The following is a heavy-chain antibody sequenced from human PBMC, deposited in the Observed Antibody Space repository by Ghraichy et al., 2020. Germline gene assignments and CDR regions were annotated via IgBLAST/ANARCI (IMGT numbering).Heavy chain of an antibody. J-gene: IGHJ3*02. D-gene: IGHD6-19*01. Sequence: GGSLRLSCAASGFTFSTYGMYWVRQAPGKGLEWVAVIWYDGSNKYYGDSVKGRFTISRDNSKNTLYLQMNSLRAEDTAVYYCARDGPIEVAGMSRTFDIWGQGTMVTVSS. CDR2: IWYDGSNK. CDR1: GFTFSTYG. CDR3: ARDGPIEVAGMSRTFDI. V-gene: IGHV3-33*07.